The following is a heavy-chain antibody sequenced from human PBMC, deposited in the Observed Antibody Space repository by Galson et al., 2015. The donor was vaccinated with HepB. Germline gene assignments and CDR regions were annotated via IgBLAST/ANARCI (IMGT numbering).Heavy chain of an antibody. J-gene: IGHJ4*02. CDR3: AREPVGGYCSSTSCYD. V-gene: IGHV3-11*06. Sequence: SLRLSCAASGFTFSDYYMSWIRQAPGKGLEWVSYISSSSSYTNYADSVKGRFTISRDNAKNSLYLQMNSLRAEDTAVYYCAREPVGGYCSSTSCYDWGQGTLVTVSS. CDR1: GFTFSDYY. CDR2: ISSSSSYT. D-gene: IGHD2-2*01.